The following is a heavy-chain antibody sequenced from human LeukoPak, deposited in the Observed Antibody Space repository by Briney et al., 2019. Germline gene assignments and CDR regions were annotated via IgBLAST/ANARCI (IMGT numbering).Heavy chain of an antibody. J-gene: IGHJ4*02. V-gene: IGHV3-23*01. Sequence: GGSLRFSCAASGFTFRSYAITWVRQAPGKGLGWVSTISGSAVSTYYADSVKGRFTISRDNSKNTVYLQMNTLRAEDTAVYYCAKDSGYSFGFDYWGQGTLVTVSS. CDR1: GFTFRSYA. CDR3: AKDSGYSFGFDY. CDR2: ISGSAVST. D-gene: IGHD5-18*01.